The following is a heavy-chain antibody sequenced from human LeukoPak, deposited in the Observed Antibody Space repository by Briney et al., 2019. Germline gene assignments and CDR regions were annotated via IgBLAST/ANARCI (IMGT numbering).Heavy chain of an antibody. Sequence: GASVKVSCKASDNTFAGKGVIWVRQAPGQGLEWMGWMNPNSGNTGYAQKFQGRVTMNRNTSISTAYMELSSLRSEDTAVYYCARGEYGKYCSSTSCYKSSYYYMDVWGKGTTVTVSS. CDR2: MNPNSGNT. CDR3: ARGEYGKYCSSTSCYKSSYYYMDV. J-gene: IGHJ6*03. CDR1: DNTFAGKG. D-gene: IGHD2-2*02. V-gene: IGHV1-8*02.